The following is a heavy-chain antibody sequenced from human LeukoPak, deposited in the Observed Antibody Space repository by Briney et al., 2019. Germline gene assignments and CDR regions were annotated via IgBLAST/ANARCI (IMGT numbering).Heavy chain of an antibody. CDR2: INHSGST. V-gene: IGHV4-34*01. D-gene: IGHD4/OR15-4a*01. J-gene: IGHJ5*02. Sequence: SETLSLTCAVYGGSFSGYYWSWIRQPPGKWLEWIGEINHSGSTNYNPSLKSRVTISVDTSKNQFSLKLSSVTAADMAVYYCARGGARRWFDPWGQGTLVTVSS. CDR1: GGSFSGYY. CDR3: ARGGARRWFDP.